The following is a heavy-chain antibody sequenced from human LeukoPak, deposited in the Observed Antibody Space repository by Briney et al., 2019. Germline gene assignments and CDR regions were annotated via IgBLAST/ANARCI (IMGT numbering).Heavy chain of an antibody. J-gene: IGHJ4*02. V-gene: IGHV1-24*01. D-gene: IGHD4-23*01. CDR1: GYTLTELS. CDR3: ARGFSDGGNLFDY. Sequence: ASVKVSCKVSGYTLTELSMHWVRQAPGKGLEWMGGFDPEDGETIYAQKFQGRVTITADESTSTAYMELSSLRSEDTAVYYCARGFSDGGNLFDYWGQGTLVTVSS. CDR2: FDPEDGET.